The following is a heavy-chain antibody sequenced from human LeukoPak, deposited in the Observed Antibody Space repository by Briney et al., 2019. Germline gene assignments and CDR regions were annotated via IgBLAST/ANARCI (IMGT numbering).Heavy chain of an antibody. J-gene: IGHJ4*02. CDR2: IYYSGST. V-gene: IGHV4-39*05. D-gene: IGHD3-3*01. CDR3: ADYDSFDY. CDR1: GVSISSSSYY. Sequence: PSETPSLTCTVSGVSISSSSYYWGWIRQPPGKGLEWIGSIYYSGSTYYNPSLKSRVTISVDTSKNQFSLKLSSVTAADTAVYYCADYDSFDYWGQGTLVTVSS.